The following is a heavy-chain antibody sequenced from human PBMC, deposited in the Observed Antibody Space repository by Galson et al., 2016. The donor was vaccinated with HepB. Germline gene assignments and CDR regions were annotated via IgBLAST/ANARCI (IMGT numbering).Heavy chain of an antibody. J-gene: IGHJ3*01. V-gene: IGHV4-30-4*01. D-gene: IGHD6-6*01. Sequence: TLSLTCTVSGASISSGDFYWSWIRQFPGMGLEWIGYIYYTGSAYYNPSLKSRVTMHVDTSKNQLSLKLNSVTAADSAVYYCSRPPSSIAAASDAFDLWGRGTMVTVSS. CDR3: SRPPSSIAAASDAFDL. CDR1: GASISSGDFY. CDR2: IYYTGSA.